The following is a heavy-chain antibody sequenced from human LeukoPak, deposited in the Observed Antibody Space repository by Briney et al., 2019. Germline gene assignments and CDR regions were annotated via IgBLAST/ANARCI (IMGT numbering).Heavy chain of an antibody. Sequence: ASVKVSCKASGYTFTSYGISWVRQAPGQGLEWMGWINPNSGGTNYAQKFQGRVTMTRDTSISTGYMELSRLTYDDTAVYYCARAGYSSGWPYDALDIWGQGPMVTVSS. J-gene: IGHJ3*02. CDR2: INPNSGGT. D-gene: IGHD6-19*01. V-gene: IGHV1-2*02. CDR3: ARAGYSSGWPYDALDI. CDR1: GYTFTSYG.